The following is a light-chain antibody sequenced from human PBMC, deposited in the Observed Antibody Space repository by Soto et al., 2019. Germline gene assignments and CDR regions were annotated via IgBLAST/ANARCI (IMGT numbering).Light chain of an antibody. V-gene: IGLV2-23*02. Sequence: QSVLTQPASVSGSPGQSITISCTGTSSDVGTYNLVSWYRHHPGSAPRLMIYEVSKWPLGVSNRFSGSKSGNTASLTISGLQAEDEGDYYCCSYAGSNTLLFGGGTKLTVL. CDR3: CSYAGSNTLL. CDR1: SSDVGTYNL. CDR2: EVS. J-gene: IGLJ2*01.